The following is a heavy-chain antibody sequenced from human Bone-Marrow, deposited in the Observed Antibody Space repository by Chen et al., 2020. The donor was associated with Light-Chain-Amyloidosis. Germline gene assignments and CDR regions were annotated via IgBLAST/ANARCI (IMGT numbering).Heavy chain of an antibody. J-gene: IGHJ5*02. CDR2: IYHSGST. Sequence: QLQESGPGLVEPSKTLSLTCTVSGVSSITSREYYWGWMRQTPGKGLEWIGSIYHSGSTYYNPSLKSRVTISVDTSKNQFSLKLSSVTAADTAVYYCASTPGWFDPWGQGTLVTVSS. CDR3: ASTPGWFDP. CDR1: GVSSITSREYY. V-gene: IGHV4-39*07.